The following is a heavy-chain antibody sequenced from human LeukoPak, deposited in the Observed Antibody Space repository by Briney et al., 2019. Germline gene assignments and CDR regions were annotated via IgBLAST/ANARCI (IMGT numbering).Heavy chain of an antibody. CDR1: GFTFSDYY. CDR2: ISKSGSDS. Sequence: GGSLRLSCAAFGFTFSDYYMSWIRQAPGKGLEWVSYISKSGSDSNFADSVKGRFTISRDNAKNSLYLQMNSLRAEDTAVYYCARVGATGAADYWGQGTLVTVSS. V-gene: IGHV3-11*06. D-gene: IGHD1-1*01. CDR3: ARVGATGAADY. J-gene: IGHJ4*02.